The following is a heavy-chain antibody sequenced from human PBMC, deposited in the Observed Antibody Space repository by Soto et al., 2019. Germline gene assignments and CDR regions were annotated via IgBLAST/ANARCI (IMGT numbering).Heavy chain of an antibody. CDR3: ARVKAQYYYGSGSFHAFDI. V-gene: IGHV4-59*12. CDR1: GGSISSYY. D-gene: IGHD3-10*01. J-gene: IGHJ3*02. CDR2: IYYSGST. Sequence: PSETLSLTCTVSGGSISSYYWSWIRQPPGKGLEWIGYIYYSGSTNYNPSLKSRVTISVDTSKNQFSLKLSSVTAADTAVFYCARVKAQYYYGSGSFHAFDIWGQGTMVTVSS.